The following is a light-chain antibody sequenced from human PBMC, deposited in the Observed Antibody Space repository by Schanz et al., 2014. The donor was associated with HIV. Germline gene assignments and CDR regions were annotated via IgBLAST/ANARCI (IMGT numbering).Light chain of an antibody. Sequence: QSVLTQPPSASGTPGQRVTISCSGSSSNIGSNTVNWYQQLPGTAPKLLIYSNHRRPSGVPDRFSGSKSGTSASLAITGLQAEDEADYYCQTYDYRLSGSRVFGGGTKLTVL. CDR3: QTYDYRLSGSRV. CDR2: SNH. J-gene: IGLJ3*02. CDR1: SSNIGSNT. V-gene: IGLV1-44*01.